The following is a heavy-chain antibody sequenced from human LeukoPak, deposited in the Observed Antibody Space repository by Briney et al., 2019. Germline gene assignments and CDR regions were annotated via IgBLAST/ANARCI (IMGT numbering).Heavy chain of an antibody. J-gene: IGHJ4*02. D-gene: IGHD3-22*01. V-gene: IGHV4-59*11. CDR2: IYYSGST. Sequence: SVTLSLTCTVSGGSISSHYWSWIRQPPGKGLEWIGYIYYSGSTNYNPSLKSRVAISVDTSKNQFSLKLSSVTAADTAVYYCARGGTNYYDSSGYYGPFDYWGQGTLVTVSS. CDR3: ARGGTNYYDSSGYYGPFDY. CDR1: GGSISSHY.